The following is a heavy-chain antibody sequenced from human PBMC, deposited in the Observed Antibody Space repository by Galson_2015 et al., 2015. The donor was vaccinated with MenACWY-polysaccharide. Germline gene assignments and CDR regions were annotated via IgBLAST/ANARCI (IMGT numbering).Heavy chain of an antibody. Sequence: SVKVSCKASGYTFTSYYMHWVRQAPGQGLEWMGIINPSGGSTSYAQKFQGRVTMTRDTSTSTVYMELSSLRSDDTAVYYCARVVATTLFDYWGQGTLVTVSS. CDR2: INPSGGST. V-gene: IGHV1-46*01. D-gene: IGHD5-12*01. CDR3: ARVVATTLFDY. CDR1: GYTFTSYY. J-gene: IGHJ4*02.